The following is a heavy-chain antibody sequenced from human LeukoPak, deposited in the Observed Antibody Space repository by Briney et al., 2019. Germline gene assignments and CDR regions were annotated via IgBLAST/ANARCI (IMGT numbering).Heavy chain of an antibody. CDR2: IYYSGST. V-gene: IGHV4-39*01. J-gene: IGHJ4*02. CDR1: GGSISSSNYY. D-gene: IGHD1-26*01. Sequence: SETLSLTCTVSGGSISSSNYYWGWIRQPPGKGLERIGNIYYSGSTSYNPSLKSRVTISVDTSRNQFSLKLSSVTAADTAVYYCARTSGGSYSPVAYWGQGTLVTVSS. CDR3: ARTSGGSYSPVAY.